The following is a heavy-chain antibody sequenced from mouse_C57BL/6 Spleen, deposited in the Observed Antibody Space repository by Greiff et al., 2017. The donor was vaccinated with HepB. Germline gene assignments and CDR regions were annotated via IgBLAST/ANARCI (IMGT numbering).Heavy chain of an antibody. CDR1: GYTFTSYW. D-gene: IGHD2-4*01. CDR3: ATVGLRQYYFDY. CDR2: IDPSDSET. V-gene: IGHV1-52*01. Sequence: VQLQQSGAELVRPGSSVKLSCKASGYTFTSYWMHWVKQRPIQGLEWIGNIDPSDSETHYNQKFKDKATLTVDKSSSTAYMQLSSLTSEDSAVYYCATVGLRQYYFDYWGQGTTLTVSS. J-gene: IGHJ2*01.